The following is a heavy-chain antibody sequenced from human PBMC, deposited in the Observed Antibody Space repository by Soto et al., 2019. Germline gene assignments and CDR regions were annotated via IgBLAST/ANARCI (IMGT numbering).Heavy chain of an antibody. CDR3: AKDTYYHDSSGYYIFDY. CDR1: GGTFRSYA. CDR2: IIPIFGTA. J-gene: IGHJ4*02. V-gene: IGHV1-69*13. D-gene: IGHD3-22*01. Sequence: SVQVSCKASGGTFRSYAIIWVRQAPGQGLEWMGEIIPIFGTANYAQKFQGRVTITADESTSTAYIELSSLRAEDTAVYYCAKDTYYHDSSGYYIFDYWGQGTLVTVSS.